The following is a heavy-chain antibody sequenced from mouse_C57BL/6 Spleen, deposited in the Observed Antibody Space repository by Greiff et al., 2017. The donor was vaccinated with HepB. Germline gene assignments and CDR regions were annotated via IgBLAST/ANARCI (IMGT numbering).Heavy chain of an antibody. J-gene: IGHJ4*01. Sequence: VQLQQSGAELVRPGTSVKMSCKASGYTFTNYWIGWAKQRPGHGLEWIGDIYPGGGYTNYNEKFKGKATLTADKSSSTAYMQFSSLTSEDSAIYYSARSEGEDAMDYWGQGTSVTVSS. CDR3: ARSEGEDAMDY. V-gene: IGHV1-63*01. CDR1: GYTFTNYW. CDR2: IYPGGGYT.